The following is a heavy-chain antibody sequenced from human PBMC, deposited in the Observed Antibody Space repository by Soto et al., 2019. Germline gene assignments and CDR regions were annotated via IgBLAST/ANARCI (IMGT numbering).Heavy chain of an antibody. CDR2: IYYSGST. CDR3: ARVPGYSYGYHIDY. V-gene: IGHV4-31*03. J-gene: IGHJ4*02. CDR1: GGSISSGGYY. Sequence: QVQLQESGPGLVKPSQTLSLTCTVSGGSISSGGYYWSWIRQHPGKGLEWIGYIYYSGSTYYNPSIKSRVTISVDTSKNQFSLKLSSVTAADTAVYYCARVPGYSYGYHIDYWGQGTLVTVSS. D-gene: IGHD5-18*01.